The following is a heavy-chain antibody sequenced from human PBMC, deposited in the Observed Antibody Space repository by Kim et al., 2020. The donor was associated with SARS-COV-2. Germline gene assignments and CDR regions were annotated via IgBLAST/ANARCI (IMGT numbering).Heavy chain of an antibody. CDR3: ARDRTYSRDAFDV. J-gene: IGHJ3*01. CDR2: VYFTGGT. D-gene: IGHD5-18*01. CDR1: GGSFSTYY. V-gene: IGHV4-59*13. Sequence: SETLSLTCTVSGGSFSTYYWSWIRQSPGKRLEWIGYVYFTGGTNYNPSLRDRVTLSLDVSKNQFSLTLTSVTAADTAVYYCARDRTYSRDAFDVWGQGAVVTVSS.